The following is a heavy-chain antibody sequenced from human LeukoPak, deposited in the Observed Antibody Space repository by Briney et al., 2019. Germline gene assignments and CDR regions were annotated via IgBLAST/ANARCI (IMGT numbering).Heavy chain of an antibody. D-gene: IGHD3-10*01. Sequence: PGGSLRLSCAASGFTFSSYSINWVRQAPGKGLEWVSSISSSSSYIYYADSVKGRFTISRDNAKNSLYLQMNSLRAEDTAVYYCARASGGYFDYWGQGTLVTVSS. CDR3: ARASGGYFDY. J-gene: IGHJ4*02. CDR2: ISSSSSYI. CDR1: GFTFSSYS. V-gene: IGHV3-21*01.